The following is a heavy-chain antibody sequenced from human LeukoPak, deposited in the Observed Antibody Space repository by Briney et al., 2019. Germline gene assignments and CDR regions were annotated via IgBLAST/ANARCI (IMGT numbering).Heavy chain of an antibody. D-gene: IGHD3-3*01. CDR3: ARRYYDFWSGYYTFFDY. CDR1: GYSISSGYY. Sequence: PSETLPLTCAVSGYSISSGYYWGWIRPPPGKGLEWIGSIYHSGSTYYNPSLKSPVTISVDTSKNQFSLKLSSVTAADTAVYYCARRYYDFWSGYYTFFDYWGQGTLVTVSS. V-gene: IGHV4-38-2*01. CDR2: IYHSGST. J-gene: IGHJ4*02.